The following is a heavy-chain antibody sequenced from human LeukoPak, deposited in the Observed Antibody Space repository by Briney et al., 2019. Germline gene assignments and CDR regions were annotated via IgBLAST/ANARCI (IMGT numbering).Heavy chain of an antibody. V-gene: IGHV3-48*01. CDR3: AKEPDSHCSSVSCYMNY. CDR2: ISSSSSTI. Sequence: GGSLRPSCAASGFTFNFYGMHWVRQAPGKGLEWVSYISSSSSTIYYADSVKGRFTISRDNSKNTLYLQMNSLRAEDTAVYYCAKEPDSHCSSVSCYMNYWGQGTLVTVSS. J-gene: IGHJ4*02. CDR1: GFTFNFYG. D-gene: IGHD2-2*02.